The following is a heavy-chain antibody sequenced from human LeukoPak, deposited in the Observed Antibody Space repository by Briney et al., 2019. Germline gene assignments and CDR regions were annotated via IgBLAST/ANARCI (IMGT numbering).Heavy chain of an antibody. V-gene: IGHV3-48*03. Sequence: GGSLRLSSAASRFTFSSYDMSWVRQAPGKGLEWISYISGSGSAVFYADSVKGRFTISRDNAKNSLTLQMNSLRAEDTAVYYCARSHGDSDYYDYWGQGTLVTVSS. D-gene: IGHD4-17*01. CDR2: ISGSGSAV. CDR1: RFTFSSYD. CDR3: ARSHGDSDYYDY. J-gene: IGHJ4*02.